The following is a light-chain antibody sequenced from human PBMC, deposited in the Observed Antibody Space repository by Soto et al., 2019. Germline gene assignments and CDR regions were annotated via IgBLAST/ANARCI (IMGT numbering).Light chain of an antibody. CDR1: SSDVGGYNY. CDR2: DVS. CDR3: SSYTSSSTVV. J-gene: IGLJ2*01. V-gene: IGLV2-14*03. Sequence: QSALTQPASVSGSPGQSITISCTGTSSDVGGYNYVSWYQQHPVKAPKLMIYDVSNRPSGVSNRFSGSKSVNTASLTISGLQAEDEGDYYCSSYTSSSTVVFGGGTKLTVL.